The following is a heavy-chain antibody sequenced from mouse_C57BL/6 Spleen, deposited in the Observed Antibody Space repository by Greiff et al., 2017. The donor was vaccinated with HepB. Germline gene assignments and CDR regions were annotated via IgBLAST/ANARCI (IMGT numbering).Heavy chain of an antibody. V-gene: IGHV1-76*01. Sequence: QVYVKQSGAELVRPGASVKLSCKASGYTFTDYYINWVKQRPGQGLEWIARIYPGSGNTYYNEKFKGKATLTAEKSSSTAYMQLSSLTSEDSAVYFCAREEGLTTYYAMDYWGQGTSVTVSS. CDR2: IYPGSGNT. CDR1: GYTFTDYY. D-gene: IGHD1-1*01. CDR3: AREEGLTTYYAMDY. J-gene: IGHJ4*01.